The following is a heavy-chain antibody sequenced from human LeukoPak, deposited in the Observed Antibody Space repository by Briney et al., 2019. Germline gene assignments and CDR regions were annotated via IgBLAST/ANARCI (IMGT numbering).Heavy chain of an antibody. CDR1: GGSFSGYY. CDR3: ARGMAVAGRGNWLDP. Sequence: SGTLSLTCAFYGGSFSGYYWSWIRQPPGKGLEWIGEINHGGSTNYNPSLKSRVTISVDTSKNQFSLKLPSVTAADTAVYYCARGMAVAGRGNWLDPWGQGTLVTLSS. J-gene: IGHJ5*02. V-gene: IGHV4-34*01. CDR2: INHGGST. D-gene: IGHD6-19*01.